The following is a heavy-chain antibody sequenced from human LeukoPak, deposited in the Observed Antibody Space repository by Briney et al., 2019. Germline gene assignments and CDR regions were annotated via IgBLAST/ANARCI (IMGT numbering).Heavy chain of an antibody. CDR2: ISSSGSTI. V-gene: IGHV3-11*04. D-gene: IGHD3-3*01. CDR3: ARGYYDFWSGSALYYYYMDV. J-gene: IGHJ6*03. CDR1: GFTFSDYY. Sequence: GGSLRLSCAASGFTFSDYYMSWIRQAPGKGLEWVSYISSSGSTIYYADSVKGRFTISRDNAKNSLYLQMNSLRAEDTAVYYCARGYYDFWSGSALYYYYMDVWGKGTTVTVSS.